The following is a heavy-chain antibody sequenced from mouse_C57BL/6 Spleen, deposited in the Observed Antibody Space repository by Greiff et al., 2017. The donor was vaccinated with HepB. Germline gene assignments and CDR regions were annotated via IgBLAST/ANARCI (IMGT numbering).Heavy chain of an antibody. Sequence: VQLQQSGAELVKPGASVKLSCKASGYTFTSYWMQWVKQRPGQGLEWIGEIDPSDSYTNYNQKFKGKATLTVDTSSSTAYMQLSSLTSEDSAVYYCARRGLGRYFDVWGTGTTVTVSS. CDR1: GYTFTSYW. J-gene: IGHJ1*03. CDR2: IDPSDSYT. V-gene: IGHV1-50*01. CDR3: ARRGLGRYFDV. D-gene: IGHD4-1*01.